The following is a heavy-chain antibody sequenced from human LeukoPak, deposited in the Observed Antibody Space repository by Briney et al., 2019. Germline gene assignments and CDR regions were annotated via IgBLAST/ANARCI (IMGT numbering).Heavy chain of an antibody. CDR1: GYTLTELS. V-gene: IGHV1-24*01. J-gene: IGHJ3*02. Sequence: ASVKVSCKVSGYTLTELSMHWVRQAPGKGLEWMGVFDPEDGETIYAQKFQGRVTMTEDTSTDTAYMELSSLRSEDTAVYYCATVWPLIYCSSTSCPGAFDIWGQGTMVTVSS. D-gene: IGHD2-2*01. CDR2: FDPEDGET. CDR3: ATVWPLIYCSSTSCPGAFDI.